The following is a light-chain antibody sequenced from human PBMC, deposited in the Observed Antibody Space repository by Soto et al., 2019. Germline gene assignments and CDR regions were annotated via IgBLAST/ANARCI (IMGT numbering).Light chain of an antibody. V-gene: IGKV3-20*01. Sequence: EIVLTQSPGTLSLSPGERATLSCRASQSVTSNYLVWYQQKPGQAPRLLMYGTSSRATGIPDRFSGSGSGTDFTLTISRLEPEDFAVYYCQQYGNSPLTFGGGTKVDIK. CDR3: QQYGNSPLT. CDR1: QSVTSNY. CDR2: GTS. J-gene: IGKJ4*01.